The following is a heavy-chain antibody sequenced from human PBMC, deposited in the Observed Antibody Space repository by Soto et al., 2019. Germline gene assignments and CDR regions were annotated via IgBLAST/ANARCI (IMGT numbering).Heavy chain of an antibody. J-gene: IGHJ4*02. CDR2: INSDGSSI. V-gene: IGHV3-74*01. Sequence: GGSLRLSCADSGFTISSYWMHWVRQAPGKGLVWVSRINSDGSSISYADSVKGRFTISRDNAKNTLYLQMNSLRVDDTAVYYCTRGYSGYGNFDYWVQGTLVTVSS. CDR3: TRGYSGYGNFDY. D-gene: IGHD5-12*01. CDR1: GFTISSYW.